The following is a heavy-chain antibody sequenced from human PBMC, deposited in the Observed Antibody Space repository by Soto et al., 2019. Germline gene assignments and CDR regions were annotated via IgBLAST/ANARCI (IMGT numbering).Heavy chain of an antibody. D-gene: IGHD2-21*02. CDR1: GGYISSVGYY. CDR3: ASFVVVTAIDYFGY. J-gene: IGHJ4*02. CDR2: IYYSGST. Sequence: PSQTQPLTYTVSGGYISSVGYYWSWIRQHPGKGLEWIGYIYYSGSTYYNPSLKSRVTISVDTSKNQFSLKLSSVTAADTAVYYCASFVVVTAIDYFGYWGQGTLVTVSS. V-gene: IGHV4-31*03.